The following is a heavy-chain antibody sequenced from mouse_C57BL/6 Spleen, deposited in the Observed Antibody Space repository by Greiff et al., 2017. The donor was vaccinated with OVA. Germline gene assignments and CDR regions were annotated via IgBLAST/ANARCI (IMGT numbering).Heavy chain of an antibody. CDR3: ARGSNYVLDY. J-gene: IGHJ2*01. CDR1: GYTFTDYN. D-gene: IGHD2-5*01. CDR2: INPNNGGT. V-gene: IGHV1-22*01. Sequence: EVQLQQSGPELVKPGASVKMSCKASGYTFTDYNMHWVKQSHGKSLEWIGYINPNNGGTSSNQKFKGKATLPVNKSSSAAYVELRSLPSEDAAVYYCARGSNYVLDYWGQGTTLTVSS.